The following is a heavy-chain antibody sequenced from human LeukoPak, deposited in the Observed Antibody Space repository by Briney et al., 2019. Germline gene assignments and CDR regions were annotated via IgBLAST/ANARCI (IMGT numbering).Heavy chain of an antibody. CDR1: GYTFTSYY. J-gene: IGHJ5*02. V-gene: IGHV1-46*01. Sequence: ASVKVSCKASGYTFTSYYMHWVRQAPGQGLEWMGIINPSGGSTSYAQKFQGRVTMTRDTSTSTVYMELSSLRSEDTAVYYCARSCSSTSCYTALGFDPWGQGTLITVSS. D-gene: IGHD2-2*02. CDR2: INPSGGST. CDR3: ARSCSSTSCYTALGFDP.